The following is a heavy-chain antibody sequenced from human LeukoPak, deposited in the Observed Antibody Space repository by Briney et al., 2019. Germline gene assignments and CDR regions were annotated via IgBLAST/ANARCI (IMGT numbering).Heavy chain of an antibody. V-gene: IGHV4-34*01. CDR3: ARALRYFDWLAYHWFDP. Sequence: TSETLSLTCAVYGGSFSGYYWSWLRQPPGKGLEWIGEINHSGSTNYNPSLKSRVTISVDTSKNQFSLKLSSVTAADTAVYYCARALRYFDWLAYHWFDPWGQGTLVTVSS. CDR2: INHSGST. J-gene: IGHJ5*02. D-gene: IGHD3-9*01. CDR1: GGSFSGYY.